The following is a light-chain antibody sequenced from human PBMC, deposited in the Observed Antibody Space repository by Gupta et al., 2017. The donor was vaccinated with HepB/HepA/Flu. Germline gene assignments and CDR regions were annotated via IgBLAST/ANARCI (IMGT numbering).Light chain of an antibody. CDR2: SLT. CDR1: SSDVGAYHL. Sequence: SALTQPPSASGSPGQSVTISCTGTSSDVGAYHLVSWYQQYPGRAPKLIIFSLTHRPSGVPDRFSGSKPGNTASLTVSGLQAEDEAEYYCASYTASDKWVFGGGTKVTVL. V-gene: IGLV2-8*01. J-gene: IGLJ3*02. CDR3: ASYTASDKWV.